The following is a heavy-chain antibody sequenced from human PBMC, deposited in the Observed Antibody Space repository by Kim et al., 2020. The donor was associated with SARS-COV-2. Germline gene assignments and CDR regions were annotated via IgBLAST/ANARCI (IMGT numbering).Heavy chain of an antibody. CDR3: ARPGEGTSGGLTY. D-gene: IGHD3-16*01. CDR1: GDSVSSNSGA. V-gene: IGHV6-1*01. Sequence: SQTLSLTCDISGDSVSSNSGAWNWIRQSPSRGLEWLGRTYYRSKWYNEYAISVKSRITIKADTSKNQFSLQLNSVTPEDTAVYYCARPGEGTSGGLTYWGQGTLVTVSS. J-gene: IGHJ4*02. CDR2: TYYRSKWYN.